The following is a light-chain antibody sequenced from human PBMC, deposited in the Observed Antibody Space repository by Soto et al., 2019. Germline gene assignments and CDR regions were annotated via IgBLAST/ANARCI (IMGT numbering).Light chain of an antibody. Sequence: DIQMTQSPSSLSASVGDRVTITCRASQSISSWLAWYQQKPGKAPKLLIYDASSLESGVPSRFSGSGSATDFTLTISSLQPEDFATYFCQQSYSTPPWTFGQGTKVDIK. V-gene: IGKV1-39*01. CDR1: QSISSW. CDR2: DAS. CDR3: QQSYSTPPWT. J-gene: IGKJ1*01.